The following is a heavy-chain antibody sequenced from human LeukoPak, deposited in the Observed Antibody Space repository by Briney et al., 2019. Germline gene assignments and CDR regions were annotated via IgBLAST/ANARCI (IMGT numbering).Heavy chain of an antibody. CDR1: GGSISSSNW. CDR3: AKALFSSYYFDY. CDR2: IYHSGST. V-gene: IGHV4-4*02. D-gene: IGHD2-15*01. J-gene: IGHJ4*02. Sequence: PSGTLSLTCAVSGGSISSSNWWSWVRPPPGKGLEWIGEIYHSGSTNYNPSLKSRVTISVDKSKNRFSLKLSSVTAADTAVYYCAKALFSSYYFDYWGQGTLVTVSS.